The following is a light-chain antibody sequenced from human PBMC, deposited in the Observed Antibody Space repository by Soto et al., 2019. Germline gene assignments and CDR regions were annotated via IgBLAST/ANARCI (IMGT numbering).Light chain of an antibody. CDR2: GAS. J-gene: IGKJ5*01. CDR1: QNVRGY. CDR3: QQYKNWPPIS. V-gene: IGKV3-15*01. Sequence: EIVLTQSPATLSLSPGERANLSCRASQNVRGYLAWYQQKPGQAPRLLIYGASTRATGIPARFSGSASGTEFTLTITGLQSEDFAVYYCQQYKNWPPISFGQGTRLEIK.